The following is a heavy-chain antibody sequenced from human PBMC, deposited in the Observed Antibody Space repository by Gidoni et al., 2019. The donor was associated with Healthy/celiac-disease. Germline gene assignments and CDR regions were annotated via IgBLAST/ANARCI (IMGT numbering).Heavy chain of an antibody. V-gene: IGHV3-30-3*01. CDR3: ARDHYDILTGYRNEDY. D-gene: IGHD3-9*01. Sequence: QVQLVESGGGVVQPGRSLRLSCAASGFTFSSYAMHWVRQAPGKGLEWVAVISYDGSNKYYADSVKGRFTISRDNSKNTLYLQMNSLRAEDTAVYYCARDHYDILTGYRNEDYWGQGTLVTVSS. J-gene: IGHJ4*02. CDR1: GFTFSSYA. CDR2: ISYDGSNK.